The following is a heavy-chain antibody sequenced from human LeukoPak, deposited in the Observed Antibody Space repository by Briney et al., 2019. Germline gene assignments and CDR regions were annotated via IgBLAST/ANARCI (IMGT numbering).Heavy chain of an antibody. CDR3: ARAKDIVVVVAATPSDY. CDR2: ISSSSSYI. V-gene: IGHV3-21*01. D-gene: IGHD2-15*01. Sequence: GGSLRLSCAASGFTFSSYSMNWVRQAPGKGLEWVSSISSSSSYIYYADSVKGRFTISRDNAKNSLYLQMNSLRAEDTAVYYCARAKDIVVVVAATPSDYWGQGTLVTVSS. CDR1: GFTFSSYS. J-gene: IGHJ4*02.